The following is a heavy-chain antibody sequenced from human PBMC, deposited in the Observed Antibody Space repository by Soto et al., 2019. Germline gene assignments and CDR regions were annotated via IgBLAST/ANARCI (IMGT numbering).Heavy chain of an antibody. D-gene: IGHD1-26*01. CDR3: ARDQSPIVGATQSVRHYYGMDV. Sequence: SQTLSLTCAISGDSVSSNSAAWNWIRQSPSRGLEWLGRTYYRSKWYNDYAVSVKSRITINPDTSKNQFSLQLNSVTPEDTAVYYCARDQSPIVGATQSVRHYYGMDVWGQGTTVTVSS. J-gene: IGHJ6*02. CDR2: TYYRSKWYN. V-gene: IGHV6-1*01. CDR1: GDSVSSNSAA.